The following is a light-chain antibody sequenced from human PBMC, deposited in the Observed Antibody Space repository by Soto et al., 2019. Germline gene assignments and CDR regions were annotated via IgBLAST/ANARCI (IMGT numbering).Light chain of an antibody. V-gene: IGLV2-14*03. Sequence: QSVLTQPASMSGSPGQSITISCTGTNSDVGSSNSVSWYQHHPGKAPKLIIYDVNSRPSGVSNRFSGSKSGNTASLTISGLQAEDEADYYCCSYAGSYTLYVFGTGTKVTVL. J-gene: IGLJ1*01. CDR1: NSDVGSSNS. CDR2: DVN. CDR3: CSYAGSYTLYV.